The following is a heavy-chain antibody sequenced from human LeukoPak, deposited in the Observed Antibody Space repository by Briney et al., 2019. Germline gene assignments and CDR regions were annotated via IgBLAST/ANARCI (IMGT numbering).Heavy chain of an antibody. Sequence: GGSLRLSCAASGFTFSSYSMNWVRQAPGKGLEWVSSISSSSYIYYADSVKGRFTISRDNAKNSLYLQMNSLRAEDTAVYYCARVRYCSSTSCDYYFDYWGQGTLVTVSS. V-gene: IGHV3-21*01. CDR3: ARVRYCSSTSCDYYFDY. J-gene: IGHJ4*02. D-gene: IGHD2-2*01. CDR1: GFTFSSYS. CDR2: ISSSSYI.